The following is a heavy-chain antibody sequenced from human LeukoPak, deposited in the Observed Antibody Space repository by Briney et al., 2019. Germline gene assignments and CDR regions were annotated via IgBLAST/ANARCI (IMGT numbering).Heavy chain of an antibody. CDR1: GFTFSTYS. CDR2: ISSGGRYI. D-gene: IGHD2-15*01. J-gene: IGHJ4*02. V-gene: IGHV3-21*01. CDR3: ARCSGGGCYHSDDY. Sequence: GGSLRLSCAASGFTFSTYSMNWVRQAPGKGLEWVSSISSGGRYIYYADSVKGRFTISRDNAKNSLYLQMNSVRAEDTALYYCARCSGGGCYHSDDYWGQGTLVT.